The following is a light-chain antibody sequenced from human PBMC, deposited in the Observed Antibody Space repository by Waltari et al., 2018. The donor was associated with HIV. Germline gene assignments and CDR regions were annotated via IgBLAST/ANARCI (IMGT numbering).Light chain of an antibody. Sequence: YELAQPPSVSVSPGQTASITCSGDKLGNKFAAWYQQKPGQSPVVVMYQDRSRPSGIPERFSGSNSGNTATLTISGTQAMDEADYYCQAWDSSTVVFGGGTKLTVL. V-gene: IGLV3-1*01. CDR3: QAWDSSTVV. CDR1: KLGNKF. CDR2: QDR. J-gene: IGLJ2*01.